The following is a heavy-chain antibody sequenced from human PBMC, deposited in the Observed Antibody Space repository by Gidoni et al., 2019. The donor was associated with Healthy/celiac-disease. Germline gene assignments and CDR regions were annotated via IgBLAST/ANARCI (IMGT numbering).Heavy chain of an antibody. CDR2: IYYSGST. V-gene: IGHV4-39*01. D-gene: IGHD3-10*01. Sequence: QLQLQESGPGLVKPSETLSLTCTVSGGSISSSSYYWGWIRQPPGKGLEWIGSIYYSGSTYYNPSLKSRVTISVDTSKNQFSLKLSSVTAADTAVYYCASPLTMVRGTWVYWGQGTLVTVSS. J-gene: IGHJ4*02. CDR3: ASPLTMVRGTWVY. CDR1: GGSISSSSYY.